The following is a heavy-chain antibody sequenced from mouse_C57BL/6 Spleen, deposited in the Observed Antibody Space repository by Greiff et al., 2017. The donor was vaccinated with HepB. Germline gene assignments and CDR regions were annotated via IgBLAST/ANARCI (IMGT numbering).Heavy chain of an antibody. CDR2: ISYSGST. CDR3: AGAQAFYYYAMDY. J-gene: IGHJ4*01. D-gene: IGHD3-2*02. Sequence: DVMLVESGPGMVKPSQSLSLTCTVTGYSITSGYDWHWIRHFPGNKLEWMGYISYSGSTNYNPSLKSRISITHDTSKNHFFLKLNSVTTEDTATYYCAGAQAFYYYAMDYWGQGTSVTVSS. CDR1: GYSITSGYD. V-gene: IGHV3-1*01.